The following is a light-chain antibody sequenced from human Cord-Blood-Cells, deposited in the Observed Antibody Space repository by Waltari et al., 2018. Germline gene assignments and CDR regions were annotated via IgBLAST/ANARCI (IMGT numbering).Light chain of an antibody. CDR3: QQSYTTPRT. CDR2: AAS. J-gene: IGKJ4*02. V-gene: IGKV1-39*01. Sequence: DIQMTQSPSSLSAPVGDRVTITCRASQSISSYLNWYQQKPGKAPKFLIYAASSLQSGVPSMFRGRGAGTDYSLTISSLQPEDFATYGCQQSYTTPRTFGGGTKVEIK. CDR1: QSISSY.